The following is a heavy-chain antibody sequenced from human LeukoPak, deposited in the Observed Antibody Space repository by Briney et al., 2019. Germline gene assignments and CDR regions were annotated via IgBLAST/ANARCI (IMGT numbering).Heavy chain of an antibody. CDR2: IYSSGST. V-gene: IGHV4-59*01. D-gene: IGHD5-12*01. J-gene: IGHJ6*02. Sequence: SETLSLTCAVSGGSMSNYYWGWIRQPPGKGLEWIAYIYSSGSTNSNPSLKSRVTISLDTSKSQFSLKLRSVTAADTAVYYCARSGLDSRYYFGMDVWGQGTTVTVSS. CDR1: GGSMSNYY. CDR3: ARSGLDSRYYFGMDV.